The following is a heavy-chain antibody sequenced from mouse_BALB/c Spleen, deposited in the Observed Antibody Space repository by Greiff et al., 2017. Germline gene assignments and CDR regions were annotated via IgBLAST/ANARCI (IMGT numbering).Heavy chain of an antibody. J-gene: IGHJ3*01. V-gene: IGHV6-6*02. D-gene: IGHD3-2*01. Sequence: EVKVEESGGGLVQPGGSMKLSCVASGFTFSNYWMNWVRQSPEKGLEWVAEIRLKSNNYATHYAESVKGRFTISRDDSKSSVYLQMNNLRAEDTGIYYCTRQLGLSRFASWGQGTLVTVSA. CDR1: GFTFSNYW. CDR2: IRLKSNNYAT. CDR3: TRQLGLSRFAS.